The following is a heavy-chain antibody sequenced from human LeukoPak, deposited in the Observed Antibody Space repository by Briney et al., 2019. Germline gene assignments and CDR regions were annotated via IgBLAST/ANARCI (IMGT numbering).Heavy chain of an antibody. J-gene: IGHJ4*02. D-gene: IGHD6-19*01. CDR3: ARRIAVTGSFDY. V-gene: IGHV4-38-2*02. Sequence: PSETLSLTCTVSGDSISSGYFWGWIRQPPGKGLEWIGSIYHSGSTHYNPSLKSRVTISIITSKNQFSLKLRSVTATDTALYYCARRIAVTGSFDYWGQGTLVTVSS. CDR1: GDSISSGYF. CDR2: IYHSGST.